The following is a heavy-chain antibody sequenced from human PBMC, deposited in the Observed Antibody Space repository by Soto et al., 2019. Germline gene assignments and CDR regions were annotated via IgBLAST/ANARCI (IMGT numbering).Heavy chain of an antibody. D-gene: IGHD6-19*01. Sequence: EVQLVESGGNLARPGESLRLSCAASGFKFDDYAFHWVRQAPGKGPEWVSGINWNGDYSGYADSVKGRFTISRDNAGNSVYLQMDTLRPEDTALYYCARVHSSGWYVEPYDAWGQGTMVIVSS. CDR2: INWNGDYS. V-gene: IGHV3-9*01. CDR1: GFKFDDYA. CDR3: ARVHSSGWYVEPYDA. J-gene: IGHJ3*01.